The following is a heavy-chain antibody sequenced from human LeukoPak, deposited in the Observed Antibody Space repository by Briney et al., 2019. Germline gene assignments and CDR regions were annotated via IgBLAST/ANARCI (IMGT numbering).Heavy chain of an antibody. J-gene: IGHJ4*02. Sequence: QPGGSLRLSCAASGFTFSDHYMDWVRQAPGKGLEWVGRTRNKANRYTTEYAASVKGRFTISRDDSKNSLYLQMNSLKTEDTAVYYCVRVSGSQLDYWGQGTLVTVSS. V-gene: IGHV3-72*01. CDR3: VRVSGSQLDY. D-gene: IGHD1-26*01. CDR2: TRNKANRYTT. CDR1: GFTFSDHY.